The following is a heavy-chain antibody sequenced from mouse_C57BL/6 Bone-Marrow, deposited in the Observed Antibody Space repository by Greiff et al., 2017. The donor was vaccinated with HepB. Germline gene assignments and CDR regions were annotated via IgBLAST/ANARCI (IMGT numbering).Heavy chain of an antibody. V-gene: IGHV1-63*01. CDR3: ARGYGSSWSYWYFDV. CDR2: IYPGGGYT. CDR1: GYTFTNYW. D-gene: IGHD1-1*01. Sequence: VKLMESGAELVRPGTSVKMSCKASGYTFTNYWIGWAKQRPGHGLEWIGDIYPGGGYTNYNEKFKGKATLTADKSSSTAYMQFSSLTSEDSAIYYCARGYGSSWSYWYFDVWGTGTTVTVSS. J-gene: IGHJ1*03.